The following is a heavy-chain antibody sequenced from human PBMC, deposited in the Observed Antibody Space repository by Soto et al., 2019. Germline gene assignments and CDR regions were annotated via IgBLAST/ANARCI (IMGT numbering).Heavy chain of an antibody. Sequence: PSETLSLTCTVSGGSISSYYWIWIRQPPGKGLEWIGYISYSGSTNYNPSLKSRPTISVDTSKNQFSLKLRSVTAADKAVYYCARASPYGDYALDYWGQGTLVTVSS. CDR1: GGSISSYY. D-gene: IGHD4-17*01. J-gene: IGHJ4*02. CDR2: ISYSGST. CDR3: ARASPYGDYALDY. V-gene: IGHV4-59*01.